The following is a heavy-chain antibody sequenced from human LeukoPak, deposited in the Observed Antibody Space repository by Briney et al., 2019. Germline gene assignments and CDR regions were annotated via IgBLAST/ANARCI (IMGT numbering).Heavy chain of an antibody. CDR2: IYTSGST. J-gene: IGHJ3*02. CDR3: ARYAMGKDAFDI. Sequence: SETLSLTCTVSGGSISSGSYYWSWIRQPAGKGLEWIGRIYTSGSTNYNPSLKSRVTISVDTSKNQFSLKLSSVTAADTAVYYCARYAMGKDAFDIWGQGTMVTVSS. V-gene: IGHV4-61*02. CDR1: GGSISSGSYY. D-gene: IGHD7-27*01.